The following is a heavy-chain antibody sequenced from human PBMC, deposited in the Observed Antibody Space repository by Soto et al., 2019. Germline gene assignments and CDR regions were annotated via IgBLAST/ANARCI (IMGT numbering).Heavy chain of an antibody. J-gene: IGHJ4*02. CDR3: ARDSVHRIHNWNYEYYFDY. Sequence: PGGSLRLSCAASGFTFSSYAMHWVRQAPGKGLEWVAVIPYDGSNKYYADSVKGRFTISRDNSKNTLYLQMNSLRAEDTAVYYCARDSVHRIHNWNYEYYFDYWGQGTLVTVSS. D-gene: IGHD1-7*01. CDR2: IPYDGSNK. V-gene: IGHV3-30-3*01. CDR1: GFTFSSYA.